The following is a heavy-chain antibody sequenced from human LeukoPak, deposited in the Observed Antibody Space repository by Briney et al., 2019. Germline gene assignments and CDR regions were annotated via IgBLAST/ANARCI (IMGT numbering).Heavy chain of an antibody. D-gene: IGHD3-10*01. CDR1: SLSITTNYY. V-gene: IGHV4-38-2*02. CDR3: ARHLVDDDGSGKWFDP. CDR2: IYHSGST. J-gene: IGHJ5*02. Sequence: PSETLSLTCTVSSLSITTNYYWGWIRQPPGKGLECIGVIYHSGSTYYSSSLRDRVAISVYTSRNQFSLKLYSVTAADTAVYYCARHLVDDDGSGKWFDPWGQGTLVTVSS.